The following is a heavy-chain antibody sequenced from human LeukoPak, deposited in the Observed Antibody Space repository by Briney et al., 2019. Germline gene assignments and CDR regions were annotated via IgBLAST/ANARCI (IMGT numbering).Heavy chain of an antibody. Sequence: SETLSLTCTVSGGSISSYYWSSIRQPPGKGLEWIGYMYYNGNTNYIPSLKSRVTISVDTSKNQFSLRLSSVTAADTAVYYCARNGNWNYVDYWGQGTLVTVSS. J-gene: IGHJ4*02. D-gene: IGHD1-1*01. V-gene: IGHV4-59*08. CDR3: ARNGNWNYVDY. CDR2: MYYNGNT. CDR1: GGSISSYY.